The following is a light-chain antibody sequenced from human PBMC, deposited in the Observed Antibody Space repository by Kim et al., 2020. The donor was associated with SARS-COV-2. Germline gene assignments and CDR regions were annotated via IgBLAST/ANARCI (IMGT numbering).Light chain of an antibody. J-gene: IGLJ2*01. V-gene: IGLV3-19*01. Sequence: SSELTQDPAVSVALGQTVRITCPGDSLRSYYASWYQQKPGQAPVLVIYGKNNRPSGIPDRFSGSSSGNTASLTITGAQAEDEADYYCNSRDSRGNHLVFGGDPQLTV. CDR1: SLRSYY. CDR2: GKN. CDR3: NSRDSRGNHLV.